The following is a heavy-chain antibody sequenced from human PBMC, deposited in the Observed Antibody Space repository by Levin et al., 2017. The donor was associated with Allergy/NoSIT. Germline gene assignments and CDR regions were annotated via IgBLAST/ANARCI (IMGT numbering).Heavy chain of an antibody. V-gene: IGHV3-30*18. CDR1: GFSFSNFG. D-gene: IGHD1-14*01. J-gene: IGHJ6*02. CDR2: ISYDGRTK. CDR3: AKDLEIHVWSTGYDYYGMDV. Sequence: PGGSLRLSCAASGFSFSNFGMHWVRQAPGKGLEWLAVISYDGRTKYHADSVKGRFTISRDNPKNTLFLEMNSLRGEDTAVYYCAKDLEIHVWSTGYDYYGMDVWGRGTTVTISS.